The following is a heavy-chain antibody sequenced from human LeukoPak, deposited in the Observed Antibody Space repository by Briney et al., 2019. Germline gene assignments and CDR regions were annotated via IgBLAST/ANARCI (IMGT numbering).Heavy chain of an antibody. CDR2: IYHSGST. Sequence: SETLSLTCAVSGGSISSSNWWSWVRQPPGKGLEWIGEIYHSGSTNYNPSLKSRVTISVDKSKNQFSLKLSSVTAADTAVYYCARHDYGDYVAPDNWGQGTLVTVSS. J-gene: IGHJ4*02. V-gene: IGHV4-4*02. D-gene: IGHD4-17*01. CDR3: ARHDYGDYVAPDN. CDR1: GGSISSSNW.